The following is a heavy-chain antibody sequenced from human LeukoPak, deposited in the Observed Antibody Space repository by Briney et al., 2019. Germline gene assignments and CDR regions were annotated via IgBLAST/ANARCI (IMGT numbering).Heavy chain of an antibody. CDR2: TYHSGST. D-gene: IGHD4-17*01. CDR1: GGSISSGIYS. J-gene: IGHJ4*02. CDR3: AGDNGDYPYYFDF. V-gene: IGHV4-30-2*01. Sequence: SQTLSLTCAVSGGSISSGIYSWNWIRQPPGKGLEWNGYTYHSGSTYYNPSLKSRVTILVDRSKNPFSLKLSSVTAADTAVYYCAGDNGDYPYYFDFWGQGTLVTVSS.